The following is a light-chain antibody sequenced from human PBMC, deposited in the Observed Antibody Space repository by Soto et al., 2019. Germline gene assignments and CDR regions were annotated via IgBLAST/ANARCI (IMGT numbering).Light chain of an antibody. Sequence: EIVLTQSPGPLSLSPGERATLSCRASQSVSSSYLAWYQQKPGQAPRILIYGASSRATGIPDRFSGSGSGTDFTLTISRLEPDDFAVYYCQQYGSSPRTFGQGTKVEIK. V-gene: IGKV3-20*01. CDR3: QQYGSSPRT. J-gene: IGKJ1*01. CDR1: QSVSSSY. CDR2: GAS.